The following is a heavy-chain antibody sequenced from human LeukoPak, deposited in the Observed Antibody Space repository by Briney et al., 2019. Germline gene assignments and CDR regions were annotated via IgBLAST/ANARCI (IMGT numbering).Heavy chain of an antibody. CDR3: AREDGCSSTSCYEAFEI. J-gene: IGHJ3*02. D-gene: IGHD2-2*01. Sequence: ASVKVFCKASGYTFTSYYMHWVRQAPGQGLEWMGIIDPSGGSTSYAQKFQGRVTMTRDTSTSTVYMELSSLRSEDTAVYYCAREDGCSSTSCYEAFEIWGQGTMVTASS. V-gene: IGHV1-46*01. CDR1: GYTFTSYY. CDR2: IDPSGGST.